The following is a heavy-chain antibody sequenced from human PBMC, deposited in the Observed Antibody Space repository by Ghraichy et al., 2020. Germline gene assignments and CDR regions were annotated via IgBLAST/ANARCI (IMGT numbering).Heavy chain of an antibody. Sequence: GESLNISCAASGFTFSSYAMSWVRQAPGKGLEWVSAFSVSGGSTYYADSVKGRFTISRDNSKNTLYLQMNSLRAKDTAVYYCAKDLSRGGYYDSSGYYGRRDAFDIWGQGTMVTVSS. D-gene: IGHD3-22*01. J-gene: IGHJ3*02. CDR3: AKDLSRGGYYDSSGYYGRRDAFDI. CDR2: FSVSGGST. V-gene: IGHV3-23*01. CDR1: GFTFSSYA.